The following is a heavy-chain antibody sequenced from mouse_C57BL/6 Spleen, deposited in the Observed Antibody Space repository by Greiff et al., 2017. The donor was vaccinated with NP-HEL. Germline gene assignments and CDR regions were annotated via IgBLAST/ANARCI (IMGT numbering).Heavy chain of an antibody. J-gene: IGHJ1*03. Sequence: VKLVESGGGLVKPGGSLKLSCAASGFTFSSYAMSWVRQTPEKRLEWVATISDGGSYTYYPDNVKGRFTISRDNAKNNLYLQMSHLKSEDTAMYYCARDSNYGYFDVWGTGTTVTVSS. CDR2: ISDGGSYT. V-gene: IGHV5-4*01. D-gene: IGHD2-5*01. CDR1: GFTFSSYA. CDR3: ARDSNYGYFDV.